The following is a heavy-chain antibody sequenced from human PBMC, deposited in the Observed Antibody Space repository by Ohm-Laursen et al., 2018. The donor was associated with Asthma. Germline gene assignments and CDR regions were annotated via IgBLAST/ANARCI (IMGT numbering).Heavy chain of an antibody. Sequence: SLRLSCAASGFTFSSYYMNWVRQAPGKGLEWVANIKQDGTEEFYVDSVKGRFTISRDNAKNTLYLQMNSLRAEDTAVYYCARGGIVVVPAAMRLDYWGQGTLVTVSS. CDR1: GFTFSSYY. V-gene: IGHV3-7*01. CDR3: ARGGIVVVPAAMRLDY. D-gene: IGHD2-2*01. CDR2: IKQDGTEE. J-gene: IGHJ4*02.